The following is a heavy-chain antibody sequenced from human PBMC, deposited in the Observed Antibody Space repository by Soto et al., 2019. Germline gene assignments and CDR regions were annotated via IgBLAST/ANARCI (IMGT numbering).Heavy chain of an antibody. D-gene: IGHD6-19*01. CDR2: ISRSGGST. J-gene: IGHJ4*02. CDR3: AKGSAGTYYFDS. V-gene: IGHV3-23*01. Sequence: EVQLLESGGGLVQPRGSLRLSCAASGVTFSTYAMSWVRQAPGKGLEWVSAISRSGGSTYYADSVKGRFTVSRDNPENMLYLQMNSLRAEDTAVYFCAKGSAGTYYFDSWGQGTLVTVSS. CDR1: GVTFSTYA.